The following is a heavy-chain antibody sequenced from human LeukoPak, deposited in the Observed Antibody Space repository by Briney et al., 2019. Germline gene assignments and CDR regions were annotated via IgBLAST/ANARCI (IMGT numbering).Heavy chain of an antibody. Sequence: GGSLRLSCAASGFTFGTYWMTWVRQAPGKGLEWVSRISSSGISTFYADSVKGRFTISRDNSKNTLYLQMNSLRAEDTALYYCAKNNDFDYWGQGTLVTVSS. CDR3: AKNNDFDY. J-gene: IGHJ4*02. CDR2: ISSSGIST. CDR1: GFTFGTYW. D-gene: IGHD1-1*01. V-gene: IGHV3-23*01.